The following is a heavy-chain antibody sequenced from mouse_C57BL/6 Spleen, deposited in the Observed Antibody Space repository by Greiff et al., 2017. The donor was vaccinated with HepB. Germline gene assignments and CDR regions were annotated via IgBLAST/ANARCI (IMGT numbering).Heavy chain of an antibody. D-gene: IGHD1-1*01. CDR2: IDPNSGGT. CDR3: AKDYVSWFAY. Sequence: QVQLKQPGAELVKPGASVKLSCKASGYTFTSYWMHWVKQRPGRGFEWIGRIDPNSGGTKYNEKFKSKATLTVDKPSSTAYMQLSSLTSEDSAVYYCAKDYVSWFAYWGQGTLVTVSA. J-gene: IGHJ3*01. V-gene: IGHV1-72*01. CDR1: GYTFTSYW.